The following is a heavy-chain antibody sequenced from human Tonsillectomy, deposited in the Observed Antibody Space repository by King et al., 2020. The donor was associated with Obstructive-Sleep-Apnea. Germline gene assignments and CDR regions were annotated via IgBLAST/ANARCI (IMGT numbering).Heavy chain of an antibody. CDR1: GFTFSGSA. Sequence: VQLVESGGGLVQPGGSLKLSCAASGFTFSGSAMHWVRQASGKGLEWVGRIRSKANSYATVSAASVKGRFTISRDDSKNTAFLQMNSLKTEDTAVYYCTRPYYDILTGRRGFDPWGQGTLVTVSS. CDR2: IRSKANSYAT. J-gene: IGHJ5*02. V-gene: IGHV3-73*01. CDR3: TRPYYDILTGRRGFDP. D-gene: IGHD3-9*01.